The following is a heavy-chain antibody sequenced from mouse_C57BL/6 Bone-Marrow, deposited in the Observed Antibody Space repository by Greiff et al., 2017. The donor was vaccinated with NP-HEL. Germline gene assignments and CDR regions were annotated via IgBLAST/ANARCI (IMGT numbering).Heavy chain of an antibody. CDR1: GFTFSDYG. V-gene: IGHV5-17*01. D-gene: IGHD2-5*01. CDR3: ARYYSNLYAMDY. J-gene: IGHJ4*01. Sequence: EVKVVESGGGLVKPGGSLKLSCAASGFTFSDYGMHWVRQAPEKGLEWVAYISSGSSTIYYADTVKGRFTISRDNAKNTLFLQMTSLRSEDTAMYYCARYYSNLYAMDYWGQGTSVTVSS. CDR2: ISSGSSTI.